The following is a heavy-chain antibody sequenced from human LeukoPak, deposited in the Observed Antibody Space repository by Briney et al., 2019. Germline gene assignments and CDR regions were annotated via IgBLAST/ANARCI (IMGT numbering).Heavy chain of an antibody. CDR3: ASCGTTVTTYRAYWFDP. V-gene: IGHV1-69*13. J-gene: IGHJ5*02. Sequence: GASVKVSCKASGGTFISYAISWVRQAPGQGLEWMGGIIPIFGTANYAQKFQGRVTITADESTSTAYMELSSLRSEDTAVYYCASCGTTVTTYRAYWFDPWGQGTLVTVSS. D-gene: IGHD4-17*01. CDR1: GGTFISYA. CDR2: IIPIFGTA.